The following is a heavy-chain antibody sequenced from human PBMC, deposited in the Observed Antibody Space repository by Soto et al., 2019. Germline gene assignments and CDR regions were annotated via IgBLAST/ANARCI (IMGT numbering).Heavy chain of an antibody. D-gene: IGHD2-15*01. CDR3: ARLDCSGGSCYPYYFEH. Sequence: EVQLVESGGGLGQPGGSLELSCAASGFTFSASAMHWVRQASGKGLEWVGRIRSNGRTAYAASMQGRFTISRDDSKKTAYLQLNSLKTADTAVYYCARLDCSGGSCYPYYFEHWGQGALVTVSA. CDR2: IRSNGRT. V-gene: IGHV3-73*02. J-gene: IGHJ4*02. CDR1: GFTFSASA.